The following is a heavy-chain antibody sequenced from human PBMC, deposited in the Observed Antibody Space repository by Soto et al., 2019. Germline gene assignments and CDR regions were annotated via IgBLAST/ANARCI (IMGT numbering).Heavy chain of an antibody. D-gene: IGHD6-19*01. J-gene: IGHJ4*02. CDR3: AKAAVAGTRVPFDY. CDR1: GFTFSNYA. V-gene: IGHV3-23*01. Sequence: EVQLLESGGGLVQPGGSLRLSCAASGFTFSNYAMSWVRQAPGKGLEWVSSISGSGGSTYYADSVKGRFTISRDNSKHTLYLQMNSLRAEDTAIYYCAKAAVAGTRVPFDYWGQGTLVTVSS. CDR2: ISGSGGST.